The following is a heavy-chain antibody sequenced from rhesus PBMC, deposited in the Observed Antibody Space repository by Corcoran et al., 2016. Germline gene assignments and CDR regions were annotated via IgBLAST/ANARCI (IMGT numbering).Heavy chain of an antibody. D-gene: IGHD4-29*01. CDR1: GGSISSNY. CDR3: ARLPPSTVAGSYDV. Sequence: QLQLQESGPGLVKPSETLSVTCTVSGGSISSNYWSWIRQSPGKGLEWIGCIYGRGSSAKYTPSLESRVTLSVDTSRNQLSLSLSSMTVADTAVYYCARLPPSTVAGSYDVWGPGVLVTVSS. V-gene: IGHV4-169*01. CDR2: IYGRGSSA. J-gene: IGHJ5-1*01.